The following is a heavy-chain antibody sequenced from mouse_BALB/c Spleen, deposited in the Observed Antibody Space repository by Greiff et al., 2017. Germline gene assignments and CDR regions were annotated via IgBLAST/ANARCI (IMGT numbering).Heavy chain of an antibody. D-gene: IGHD3-3*01. Sequence: EVHLVESGGGLVKPGGSLKLSCAASGFTFSSYAMSWVRQTPEKRLEWVASISSGGSTYYPDSVKGRFTISRDNARNILYLQMSSLRSEDTAMYYCARGGRGDFWYFDVWGAGTTVTVSS. CDR1: GFTFSSYA. J-gene: IGHJ1*01. CDR3: ARGGRGDFWYFDV. V-gene: IGHV5-6-5*01. CDR2: ISSGGST.